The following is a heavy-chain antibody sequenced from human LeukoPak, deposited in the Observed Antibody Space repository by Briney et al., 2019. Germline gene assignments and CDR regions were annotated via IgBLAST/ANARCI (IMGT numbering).Heavy chain of an antibody. Sequence: ASVKVSCKASGYTFTSYGISWVRQAPGQGLKWMGWISAYNGNTNYAQKLQGRVTMTTDTSTSTAYMELRSLRSDDTAVYYCARIQGGYGDYEVYYYYGMDVWGQGTTVTVSS. CDR3: ARIQGGYGDYEVYYYYGMDV. J-gene: IGHJ6*02. CDR2: ISAYNGNT. D-gene: IGHD4-17*01. V-gene: IGHV1-18*01. CDR1: GYTFTSYG.